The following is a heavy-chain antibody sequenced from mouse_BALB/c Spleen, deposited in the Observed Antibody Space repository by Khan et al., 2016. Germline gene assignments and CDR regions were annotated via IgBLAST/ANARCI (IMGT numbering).Heavy chain of an antibody. Sequence: VQLQESGAELARPGASVKLSCKASGYTFTSYWMQWVKQRPGQGLEWIGAIYPGDGDTRYTQKFKGKATLTADKSSSTAYMQLSSLASEDSAVSFCARGRDYSFDYAMAYWGQGTSVTVSS. V-gene: IGHV1-87*01. CDR2: IYPGDGDT. CDR3: ARGRDYSFDYAMAY. CDR1: GYTFTSYW. D-gene: IGHD1-1*01. J-gene: IGHJ4*01.